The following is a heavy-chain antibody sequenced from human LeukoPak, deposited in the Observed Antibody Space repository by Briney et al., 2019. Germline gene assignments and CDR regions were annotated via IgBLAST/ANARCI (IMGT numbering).Heavy chain of an antibody. CDR3: ARGSLAVAGKQFDY. V-gene: IGHV3-21*01. Sequence: GGSLRLSCAASGFTFSSYSMNWVRQAPGKGLEWVSSISSSSSYIYYADSVKGRFTISRDNAKNSLYLQMNSLRAEDTAVYYCARGSLAVAGKQFDYWGQGTLVTVSS. J-gene: IGHJ4*02. CDR2: ISSSSSYI. CDR1: GFTFSSYS. D-gene: IGHD6-19*01.